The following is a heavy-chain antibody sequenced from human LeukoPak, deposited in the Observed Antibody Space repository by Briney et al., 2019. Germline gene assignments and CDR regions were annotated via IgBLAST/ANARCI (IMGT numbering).Heavy chain of an antibody. Sequence: GGSLRLSCTVSGFTVSSNSVSWVRQAPGKGLEWVSSISSSSSYIYYADSVKGRFTISRDNSKNTLYLQMNSLRAEDTAVYYCARGSRSGSYLDYWGQGTLVTVSS. J-gene: IGHJ4*02. D-gene: IGHD3-10*01. V-gene: IGHV3-21*04. CDR2: ISSSSSYI. CDR3: ARGSRSGSYLDY. CDR1: GFTVSSNS.